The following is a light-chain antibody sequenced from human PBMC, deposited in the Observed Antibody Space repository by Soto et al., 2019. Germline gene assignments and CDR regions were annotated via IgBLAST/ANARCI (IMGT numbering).Light chain of an antibody. CDR1: QSISIL. CDR2: APS. Sequence: EIVMTQSPATLCVTPGERGTLSCRASQSISILLPWSQRTPAQSPSLLFSAPSTRATGVPVRFSGSGSGTEFTLTIPTLPSEAFAVYYCQQHNNCPPTLGQGTKVDIK. V-gene: IGKV3-15*01. J-gene: IGKJ1*01. CDR3: QQHNNCPPT.